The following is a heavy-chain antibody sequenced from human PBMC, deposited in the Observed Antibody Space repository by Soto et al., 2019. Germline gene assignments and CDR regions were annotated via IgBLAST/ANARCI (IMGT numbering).Heavy chain of an antibody. CDR1: GFTFTSSA. J-gene: IGHJ6*02. CDR3: AADTIFGSYYYYGMDV. Sequence: GASVKVSCKASGFTFTSSAVQWVRQARGQRLEWIGWIVVGSGNTKYAQKFQERVTITRDMSTSTAYMELSSLRSEDTAVYYCAADTIFGSYYYYGMDVWGQGTTVTVSS. V-gene: IGHV1-58*01. CDR2: IVVGSGNT. D-gene: IGHD3-3*01.